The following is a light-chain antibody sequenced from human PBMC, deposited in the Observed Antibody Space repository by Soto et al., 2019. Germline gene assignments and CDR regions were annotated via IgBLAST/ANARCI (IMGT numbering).Light chain of an antibody. J-gene: IGKJ2*01. V-gene: IGKV1-39*01. CDR2: GAS. CDR1: QSISSH. CDR3: QQSYGTPYT. Sequence: DIQMTQSPSSLSASVADRVTITCRASQSISSHLNWYQQKSGKAPKLLIYGASSLQSGVPSRFSGSGSGTDFTLTISSLQPEDFATYYCQQSYGTPYTFGQGTKLEIK.